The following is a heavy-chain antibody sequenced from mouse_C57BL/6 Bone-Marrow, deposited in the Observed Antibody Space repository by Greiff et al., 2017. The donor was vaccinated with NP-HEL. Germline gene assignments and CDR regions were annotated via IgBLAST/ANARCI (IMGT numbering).Heavy chain of an antibody. J-gene: IGHJ2*01. D-gene: IGHD1-1*01. CDR3: ARRFITTVVATGFDY. V-gene: IGHV1-52*01. CDR2: IDPSDSET. Sequence: QVQLQQPGAELVRPGSSVKLSCKASGYTFTSYWMHWVKQRPIQGLEWIGNIDPSDSETHYNQKFKDKATLTVDKSSSTAYMQLSSLTSEDSAVYYCARRFITTVVATGFDYWGQGTTLTVSS. CDR1: GYTFTSYW.